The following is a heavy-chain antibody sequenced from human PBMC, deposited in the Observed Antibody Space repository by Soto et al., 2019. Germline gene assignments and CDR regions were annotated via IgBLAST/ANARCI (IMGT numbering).Heavy chain of an antibody. V-gene: IGHV5-51*01. CDR1: GYSFTSYW. Sequence: ESLKISCKGSGYSFTSYWIGWVRQMPGKGLEWMGIIYPGDSDTRYSPSFQGQVTISADKSISTAYLQWSSLKASDTAMYYCASGTAAAGNYYYYCMDVWGQGTTVTVSS. J-gene: IGHJ6*02. CDR3: ASGTAAAGNYYYYCMDV. CDR2: IYPGDSDT. D-gene: IGHD6-13*01.